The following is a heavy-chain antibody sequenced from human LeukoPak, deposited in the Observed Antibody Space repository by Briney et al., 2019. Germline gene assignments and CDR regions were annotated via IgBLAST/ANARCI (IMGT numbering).Heavy chain of an antibody. V-gene: IGHV3-23*02. Sequence: PGGSLRLSYTPSGFTFSSHAMSWVRQAPGKGLEWVSGISGNGAGTYYGDSVKGRFTISRDNSKNTLYLQMNSLRAGDTAVYYCARTCGGDCYQGLDYWGQGTLVTVSS. CDR1: GFTFSSHA. CDR3: ARTCGGDCYQGLDY. J-gene: IGHJ4*02. D-gene: IGHD2-21*02. CDR2: ISGNGAGT.